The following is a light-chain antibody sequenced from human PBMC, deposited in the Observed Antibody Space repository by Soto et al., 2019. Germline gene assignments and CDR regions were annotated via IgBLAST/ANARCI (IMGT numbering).Light chain of an antibody. CDR3: MQALQTPRT. J-gene: IGKJ2*01. CDR2: LGS. CDR1: QSLLHSNGYNY. Sequence: DLVMTQSPLSLPVTPGEPASISCRSSQSLLHSNGYNYLDWYLQKPGQSPQLLIYLGSNRASGAPDRSSGSGSGTDFTLKISGVEAEDVGVYYCMQALQTPRTFGQGTKLEIK. V-gene: IGKV2-28*01.